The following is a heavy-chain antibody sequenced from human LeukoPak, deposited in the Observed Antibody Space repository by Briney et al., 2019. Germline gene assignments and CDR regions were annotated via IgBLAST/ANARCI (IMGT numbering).Heavy chain of an antibody. CDR1: GFTFSGSA. D-gene: IGHD3-22*01. Sequence: PGGSLRLSCAASGFTFSGSAMHWVRQASGKGLEWVGRIRSKANSYATAYAASVKGRFTISRDDSKNTADLQMNSLKTEDTAVYYCTRQGVYDSSGYYYYYMDVWGKGTTVTVSS. V-gene: IGHV3-73*01. J-gene: IGHJ6*03. CDR2: IRSKANSYAT. CDR3: TRQGVYDSSGYYYYYMDV.